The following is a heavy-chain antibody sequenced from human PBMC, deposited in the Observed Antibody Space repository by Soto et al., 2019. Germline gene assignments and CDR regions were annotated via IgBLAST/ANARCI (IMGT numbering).Heavy chain of an antibody. J-gene: IGHJ6*02. CDR2: IWYDGSNK. V-gene: IGHV3-33*01. CDR1: GIAFSTYG. Sequence: GGSLRLSCAASGIAFSTYGMHWVRQAPGKGLEWVAVIWYDGSNKNYADSVKGRFTISRDNSKNTLYLQMNSLRAEDTAVYYCARGLFLRQEYGMDAWGQGTTVTVSS. CDR3: ARGLFLRQEYGMDA.